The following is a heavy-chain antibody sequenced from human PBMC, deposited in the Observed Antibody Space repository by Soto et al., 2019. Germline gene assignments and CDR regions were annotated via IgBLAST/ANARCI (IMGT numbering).Heavy chain of an antibody. CDR1: GYTFTSYG. V-gene: IGHV1-18*01. D-gene: IGHD2-2*01. CDR3: ARDLKCSSTSCRNWFAP. Sequence: ASVKVSCKASGYTFTSYGISWVRQAPGQGLEWMGWISAYNGNTNYAQKLQGRVTMTTDTSTSTAYMELRSLRSDDTAVYYCARDLKCSSTSCRNWFAPWGQGTLVTVSS. J-gene: IGHJ5*02. CDR2: ISAYNGNT.